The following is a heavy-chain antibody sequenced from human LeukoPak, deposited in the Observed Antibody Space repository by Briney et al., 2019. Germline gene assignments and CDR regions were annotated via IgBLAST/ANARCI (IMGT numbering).Heavy chain of an antibody. V-gene: IGHV3-20*04. Sequence: GGSVRLSCAASGFIYDDYGIRWARQARGEGREWVSGINWNGGSTGCTDSVKGRFTISRDNAKNSLYLQMNSLRAEDTALYYCARDPDIVVVPADIPSDYWGQGTLVTVSS. CDR2: INWNGGST. CDR3: ARDPDIVVVPADIPSDY. CDR1: GFIYDDYG. J-gene: IGHJ4*02. D-gene: IGHD2-2*01.